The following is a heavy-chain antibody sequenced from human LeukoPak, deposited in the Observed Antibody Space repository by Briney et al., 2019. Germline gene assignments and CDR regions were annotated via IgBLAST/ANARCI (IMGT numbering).Heavy chain of an antibody. V-gene: IGHV1-69*05. CDR1: GGSFSSHA. Sequence: GASVKVSCKASGGSFSSHATAWVRQAPGQGPEWMGGIIPISGTANYAQKFQGRVTITTDESTGTAYMELSSLTSDDTAVYYCARGLQYQLLKALGYYYMDVWGEGTTVTVSS. CDR3: ARGLQYQLLKALGYYYMDV. D-gene: IGHD2-2*01. CDR2: IIPISGTA. J-gene: IGHJ6*03.